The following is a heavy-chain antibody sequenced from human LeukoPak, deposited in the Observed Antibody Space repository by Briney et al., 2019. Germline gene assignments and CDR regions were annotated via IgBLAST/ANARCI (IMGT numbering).Heavy chain of an antibody. V-gene: IGHV4-59*01. CDR1: GDSISSYY. CDR2: IYYSGST. D-gene: IGHD4-23*01. J-gene: IGHJ5*02. Sequence: SETLSLTCTVSGDSISSYYWSWIRQPPGRGLEWIGYIYYSGSTNYNPSLQSRVTISVDTSKNQIYLKLSSVNGADTVLHYCARQTLTLTHLWGQGTLLTVSS. CDR3: ARQTLTLTHL.